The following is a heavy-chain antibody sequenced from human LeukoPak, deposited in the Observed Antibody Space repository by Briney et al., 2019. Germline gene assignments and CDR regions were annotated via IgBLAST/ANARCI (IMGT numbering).Heavy chain of an antibody. V-gene: IGHV3-53*01. D-gene: IGHD3-9*01. CDR2: IYSGGST. J-gene: IGHJ4*02. Sequence: GGSLRLSCAASGFTVSSNYMSWVRQAPGKGLEWVSVIYSGGSTYYADSVKGRFTISRDNSKNTLYPQMNSLRAEDTAVYYCAREGYDILTGYYPFDYWGQGTLVTVSS. CDR1: GFTVSSNY. CDR3: AREGYDILTGYYPFDY.